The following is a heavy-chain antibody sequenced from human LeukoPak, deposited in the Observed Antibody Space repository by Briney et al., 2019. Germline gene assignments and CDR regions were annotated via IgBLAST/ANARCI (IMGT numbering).Heavy chain of an antibody. J-gene: IGHJ3*02. D-gene: IGHD3-22*01. CDR2: IIPILDIT. V-gene: IGHV1-69*04. Sequence: ASVKVSCKASGDIFSSYAISWVRQAPGQGLEWMGRIIPILDITNYAQKFQGRVTITADKSTSTAYMELNSLRSEDTAVYYCARDPYDSSGYYHPGAFDIWGPGTMVTVSS. CDR3: ARDPYDSSGYYHPGAFDI. CDR1: GDIFSSYA.